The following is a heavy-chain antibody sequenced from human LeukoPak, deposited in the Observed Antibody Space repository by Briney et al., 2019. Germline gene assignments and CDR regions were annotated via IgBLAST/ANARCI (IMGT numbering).Heavy chain of an antibody. D-gene: IGHD2-15*01. V-gene: IGHV3-43*01. CDR3: AKDGHYCTATSCFSSWLDP. Sequence: GGALRLSCASSGFTFDEYTMHWVRQAPGKGPEWVALIGYDCDPTFYRESVKGRFTGCRDNSKNTLYLQMSSLRTEDPAFYYCAKDGHYCTATSCFSSWLDPWGQGTLVTVSS. CDR2: IGYDCDPT. CDR1: GFTFDEYT. J-gene: IGHJ5*02.